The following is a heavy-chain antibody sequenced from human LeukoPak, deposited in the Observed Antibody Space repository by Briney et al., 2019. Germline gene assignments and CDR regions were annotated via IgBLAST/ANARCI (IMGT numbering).Heavy chain of an antibody. J-gene: IGHJ6*04. CDR1: GGTFSSYA. D-gene: IGHD2-15*01. CDR3: ARARDIVVVVAKGFYYGMDV. V-gene: IGHV1-69*13. Sequence: ASVKVSCKASGGTFSSYAISWVRQAPGQGLEWMGGIIPIFGTANYAQKFQGRVTITADESTSTAYMELSSLRSEDTAVYYCARARDIVVVVAKGFYYGMDVWGKGTTVTVSS. CDR2: IIPIFGTA.